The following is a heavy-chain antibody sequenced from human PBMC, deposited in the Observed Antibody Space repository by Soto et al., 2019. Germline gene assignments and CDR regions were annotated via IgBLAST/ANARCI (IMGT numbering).Heavy chain of an antibody. V-gene: IGHV4-59*01. D-gene: IGHD3-3*01. CDR3: ARSVGSGYYYYYYYMDV. Sequence: SETLSLTCTVSGGSISSYYWSWIRQPPGKGLEWIGYIYYSGSTNYNPSLKSRVTISVDTSKNQFSLKLSSVTAADTAVYYCARSVGSGYYYYYYYMDVGGKGTTVTVSS. CDR2: IYYSGST. J-gene: IGHJ6*03. CDR1: GGSISSYY.